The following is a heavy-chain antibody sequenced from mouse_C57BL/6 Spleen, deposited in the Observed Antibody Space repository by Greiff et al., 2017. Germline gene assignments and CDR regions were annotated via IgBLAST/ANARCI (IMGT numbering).Heavy chain of an antibody. V-gene: IGHV1-74*01. CDR2: IHPSDSDT. J-gene: IGHJ4*01. Sequence: QVQLQQPGAELVKPGASVKVSCKASGYTFTSYWMHWVKQRPGQGLEWIGRIHPSDSDTNYNQKFKGKATLTVDKSSSTAYMQRSSLTSEDSAVYDSAMAYYSNYGAMDYWGQGTSVTVSS. CDR1: GYTFTSYW. D-gene: IGHD2-5*01. CDR3: AMAYYSNYGAMDY.